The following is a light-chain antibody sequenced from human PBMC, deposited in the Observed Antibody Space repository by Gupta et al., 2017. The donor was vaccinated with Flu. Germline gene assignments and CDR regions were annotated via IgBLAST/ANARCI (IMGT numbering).Light chain of an antibody. CDR1: QSVKDA. CDR3: QQSAGSPCT. Sequence: VLTQSPATLSLSPGERATLSCRASQSVKDAVAWYQQKPGQAPRLLVYDASNRAAGIPVKFSGSGSGTDFTLTISRLEPEDFAVYYCQQSAGSPCTFGEGTKVEIK. V-gene: IGKV3-11*01. J-gene: IGKJ4*01. CDR2: DAS.